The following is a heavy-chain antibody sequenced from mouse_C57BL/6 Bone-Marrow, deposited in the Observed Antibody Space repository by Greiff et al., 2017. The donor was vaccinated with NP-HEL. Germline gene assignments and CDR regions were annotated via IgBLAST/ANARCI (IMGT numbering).Heavy chain of an antibody. J-gene: IGHJ4*01. CDR3: TVVATSYYAMDY. CDR1: GFNIKDDY. D-gene: IGHD1-1*01. V-gene: IGHV14-4*01. Sequence: VQLQQSGAELVRPGASVKLSCTASGFNIKDDYMHWVKQRPEQGLEWIGWIDPENGDTEYASKFQGKATITADTSSNTAYLQLSSLISEDTAVYYCTVVATSYYAMDYWGQGTSVTVSA. CDR2: IDPENGDT.